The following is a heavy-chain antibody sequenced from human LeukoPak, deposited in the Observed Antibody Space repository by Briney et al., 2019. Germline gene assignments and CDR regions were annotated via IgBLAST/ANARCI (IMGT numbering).Heavy chain of an antibody. CDR3: ASKLTTGS. Sequence: QPGGSLRLFCLVSGFTVSSNYMSWVRQTPGKGLEWVSVIYSGGTTKYADSVKGRFTIYRDTSKNTLYLQMNSLRVEDTAVYYCASKLTTGSWGQGTLVTVSS. CDR2: IYSGGTT. D-gene: IGHD4-17*01. V-gene: IGHV3-66*01. CDR1: GFTVSSNY. J-gene: IGHJ5*02.